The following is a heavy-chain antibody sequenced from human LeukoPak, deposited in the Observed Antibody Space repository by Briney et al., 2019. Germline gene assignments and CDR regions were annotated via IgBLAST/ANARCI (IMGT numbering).Heavy chain of an antibody. V-gene: IGHV3-30*04. J-gene: IGHJ4*02. D-gene: IGHD1-26*01. Sequence: GGSLRLSCAASGFTFSSYAMHWVRQAPGKGLEWVALISYDGSNKYYADSVKGRFTISRDNSKNTLYLQMNSLRAEDTAVYYCARGAEWELPPRGGYFDYWGQGTLVTVSS. CDR1: GFTFSSYA. CDR2: ISYDGSNK. CDR3: ARGAEWELPPRGGYFDY.